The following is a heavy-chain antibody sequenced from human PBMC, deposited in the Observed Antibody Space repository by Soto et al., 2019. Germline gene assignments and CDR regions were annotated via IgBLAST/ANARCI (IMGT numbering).Heavy chain of an antibody. D-gene: IGHD3-10*01. V-gene: IGHV4-61*01. CDR2: IYYSGST. CDR1: GGSVSSGSYY. CDR3: ARELTVLCFGELLACFDP. J-gene: IGHJ5*02. Sequence: SETLSLTCTASGGSVSSGSYYCSWIRQPPGKGLEWIGYIYYSGSTNYNPSLKSRVTISVDTSKNQFSLKLSSVTAADTAVYYCARELTVLCFGELLACFDPWGQGTLVTVSS.